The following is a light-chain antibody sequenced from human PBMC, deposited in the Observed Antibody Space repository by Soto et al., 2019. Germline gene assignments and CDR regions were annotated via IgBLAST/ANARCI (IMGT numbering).Light chain of an antibody. CDR1: QSISSW. Sequence: DIQMTQSPSTLSXSVGDXXXIXXRASQSISSWLAWYQQKPGKAPKLLIYDASSLESGVPLRFSGSGSGTEFTLTISSLQPDDFATYYCQQYNSYLRTFGQGTKVEIK. CDR2: DAS. CDR3: QQYNSYLRT. J-gene: IGKJ1*01. V-gene: IGKV1-5*01.